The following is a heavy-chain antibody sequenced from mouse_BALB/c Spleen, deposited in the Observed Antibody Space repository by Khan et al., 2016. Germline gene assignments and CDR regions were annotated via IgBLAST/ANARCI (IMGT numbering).Heavy chain of an antibody. Sequence: EVQLQESGPSLVKPSQTLSLTCSVTGDSITSGFWNWIRKFPGNKLEYMGYISYSGNTFYNPSLNSRISIPRATSKNQYSLQLHSVPTEDTATYYGTNGSLYDFDYWGQGTTLTVSS. CDR2: ISYSGNT. CDR3: TNGSLYDFDY. CDR1: GDSITSGF. J-gene: IGHJ2*01. V-gene: IGHV3-8*02. D-gene: IGHD2-12*01.